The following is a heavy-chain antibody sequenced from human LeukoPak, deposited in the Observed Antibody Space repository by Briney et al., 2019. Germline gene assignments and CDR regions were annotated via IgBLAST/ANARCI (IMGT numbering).Heavy chain of an antibody. CDR2: ISYDGSNK. CDR1: GFTFSSYG. D-gene: IGHD5-18*01. V-gene: IGHV3-30*18. CDR3: AKGGDTGKDY. J-gene: IGHJ4*02. Sequence: QSGGSLRLSCAASGFTFSSYGMHWVRQAPGKGLEWVAVISYDGSNKYYADSVKGRFTISRDNSKNTLYLQMNSLRAEDTAVYYCAKGGDTGKDYWGQGTLVTVSS.